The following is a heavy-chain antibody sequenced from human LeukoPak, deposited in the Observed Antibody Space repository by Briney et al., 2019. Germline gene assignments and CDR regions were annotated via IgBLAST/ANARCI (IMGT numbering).Heavy chain of an antibody. J-gene: IGHJ4*02. Sequence: SGTLSLTCAVSGGSLSSDNWWSWVRQPPGKGLEWIGEVFHSGSTNYNPSLKSRVTISVDKSKSQFSLKLNSVTAADTAVYYCCHFPKYSSGWSDEDYWGQGTLVAVSS. D-gene: IGHD6-19*01. CDR2: VFHSGST. CDR1: GGSLSSDNW. CDR3: CHFPKYSSGWSDEDY. V-gene: IGHV4-4*02.